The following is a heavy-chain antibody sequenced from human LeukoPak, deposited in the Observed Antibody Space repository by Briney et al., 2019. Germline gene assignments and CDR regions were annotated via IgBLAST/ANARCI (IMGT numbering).Heavy chain of an antibody. V-gene: IGHV1-8*01. CDR2: MNPKSGNA. D-gene: IGHD3-3*01. CDR3: ARAITIFDYYYMDV. Sequence: ASVKVSCNISGDTFTTYDINWVRQATGQGLEWMGWMNPKSGNAVYAQKFQGRLTLTRDISISTAYMELSSLRSEDTAVYFCARAITIFDYYYMDVWGKGTTVTVSS. J-gene: IGHJ6*03. CDR1: GDTFTTYD.